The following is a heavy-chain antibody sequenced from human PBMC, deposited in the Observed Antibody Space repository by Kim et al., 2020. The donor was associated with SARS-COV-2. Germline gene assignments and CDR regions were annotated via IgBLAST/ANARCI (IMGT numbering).Heavy chain of an antibody. Sequence: GGSLRLSCAASGFNFGDYAMHWVRQAPGKGLEWVSGISWNSGSIGYAYSVKGRFTISRDNAKNSLFLQMNSLRAEDTALYYCAKDFTYYYGSGGGPDAFDIWGQGTMVTVSS. V-gene: IGHV3-9*01. CDR2: ISWNSGSI. CDR1: GFNFGDYA. J-gene: IGHJ3*02. CDR3: AKDFTYYYGSGGGPDAFDI. D-gene: IGHD3-10*01.